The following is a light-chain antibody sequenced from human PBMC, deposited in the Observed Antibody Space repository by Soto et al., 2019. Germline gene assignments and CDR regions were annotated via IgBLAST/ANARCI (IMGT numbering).Light chain of an antibody. CDR1: QTIRTS. Sequence: DIQMTQSPSSLSASVGDRVILTCRASQTIRTSLNWYQQKPGKAPKLLIYAASTLHSGVPSRFSGSGSGTDFTRSISNLQPEDVATYCGQQTYATPPTFGQGTKVEI. V-gene: IGKV1-39*01. CDR3: QQTYATPPT. CDR2: AAS. J-gene: IGKJ1*01.